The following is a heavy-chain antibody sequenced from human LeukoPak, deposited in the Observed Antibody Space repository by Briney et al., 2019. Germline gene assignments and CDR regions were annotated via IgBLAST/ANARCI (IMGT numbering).Heavy chain of an antibody. D-gene: IGHD3-3*01. J-gene: IGHJ6*03. V-gene: IGHV4-59*11. CDR3: ARATRDYDFWSGYYREYYYYMDV. CDR1: GGSISSHY. CDR2: IYYSGST. Sequence: ASETLSLTCTVSGGSISSHYWSWIRQPPGKGLEWIGYIYYSGSTNYNPSLKSRVTISVDTSKNQFSLKLSSVTAADTAVYYCARATRDYDFWSGYYREYYYYMDVWGKGTTVTVSS.